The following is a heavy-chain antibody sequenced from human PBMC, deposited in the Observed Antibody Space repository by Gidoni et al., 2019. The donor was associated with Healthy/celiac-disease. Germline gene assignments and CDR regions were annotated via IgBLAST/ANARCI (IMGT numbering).Heavy chain of an antibody. CDR1: GFNFSSYA. J-gene: IGHJ5*02. CDR2: ISGSGGST. V-gene: IGHV3-23*01. CDR3: AKRVYTVVRGGNWFDP. D-gene: IGHD2-15*01. Sequence: EVQLLESGGGLVQPGGSLRLSCAASGFNFSSYAMSWVRQAPGKGLEWVSAISGSGGSTYYADSVKGRFTISRDNSKNTLYLQMNSLRAEDTAVYYCAKRVYTVVRGGNWFDPWGQGTLVTVSS.